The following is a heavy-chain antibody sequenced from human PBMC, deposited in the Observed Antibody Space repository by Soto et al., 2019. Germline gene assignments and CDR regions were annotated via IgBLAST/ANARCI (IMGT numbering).Heavy chain of an antibody. Sequence: SVKVSCKASGGTFSSYAISWVRQAPGQGLEWMGGIIPIFGTANYAQKFQGRVTITADESTSTAYMELSSLRSEDTAVYYCAGDYCSGGSCYSSGSWFDPWGQGTLVTVS. D-gene: IGHD2-15*01. CDR3: AGDYCSGGSCYSSGSWFDP. J-gene: IGHJ5*02. CDR2: IIPIFGTA. V-gene: IGHV1-69*13. CDR1: GGTFSSYA.